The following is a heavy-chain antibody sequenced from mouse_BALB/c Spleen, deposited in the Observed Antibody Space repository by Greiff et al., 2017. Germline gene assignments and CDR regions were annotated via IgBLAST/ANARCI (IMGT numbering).Heavy chain of an antibody. J-gene: IGHJ4*01. D-gene: IGHD2-3*01. CDR3: ARGLLRSYAMDD. CDR2: ISNLAYSI. Sequence: EVQRVESGGGLVQPGGSRKLSCAASGFTFSDYGMAWVRQAPGKGPEWVAFISNLAYSIYYADTVTGRFTISRENAKNTLYLEMSSLRSEDTAMYYCARGLLRSYAMDDWGQGTSVTVSA. CDR1: GFTFSDYG. V-gene: IGHV5-15*02.